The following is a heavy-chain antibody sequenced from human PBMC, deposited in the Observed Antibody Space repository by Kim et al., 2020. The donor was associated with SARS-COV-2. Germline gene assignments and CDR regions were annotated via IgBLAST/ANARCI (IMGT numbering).Heavy chain of an antibody. CDR1: GHTFTRDS. Sequence: ASVKVSCKTSGHTFTRDSIHWVRQAPGQGLEWMGGIVCGNGYTIYSQKFQGRVTFTTDTSASTAYMELSILRSEDTAVYYCVGGYLYRLLGGGNSDFDL. CDR3: VGGYLYRLLGGGNSDFDL. V-gene: IGHV1-3*01. CDR2: IVCGNGYT. J-gene: IGHJ2*01. D-gene: IGHD2-15*01.